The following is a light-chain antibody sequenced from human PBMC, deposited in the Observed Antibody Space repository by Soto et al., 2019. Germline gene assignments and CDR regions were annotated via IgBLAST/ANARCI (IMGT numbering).Light chain of an antibody. V-gene: IGKV1-5*01. CDR2: DAS. J-gene: IGKJ2*01. Sequence: DIQMTQSPSTLSASVGDRVTITCRASQNINMWLAWYQQKPGKAPKVLIYDASTLESGVPSRFSGSGSGTEFNLAISSLQPDDFATYYCQQYSTFSPYTFGQGTKVEIK. CDR1: QNINMW. CDR3: QQYSTFSPYT.